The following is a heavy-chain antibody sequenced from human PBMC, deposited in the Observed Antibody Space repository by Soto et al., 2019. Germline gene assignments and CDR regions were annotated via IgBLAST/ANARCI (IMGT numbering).Heavy chain of an antibody. CDR2: NYYSGST. Sequence: SETLSHTSTVSAGSISSSCYSWGWIRQPPGKGLEWSGSNYYSGSTYYNPSLKSRVTISVDPSKNQFSLKLSSVTAADTAVYYCASMPEYYYYGMDVWGQGTTV. J-gene: IGHJ6*02. CDR1: AGSISSSCYS. V-gene: IGHV4-39*01. CDR3: ASMPEYYYYGMDV. D-gene: IGHD2-2*01.